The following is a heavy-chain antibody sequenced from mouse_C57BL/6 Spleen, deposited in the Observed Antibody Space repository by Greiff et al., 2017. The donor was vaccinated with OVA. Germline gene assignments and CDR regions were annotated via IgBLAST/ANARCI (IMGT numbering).Heavy chain of an antibody. J-gene: IGHJ1*03. V-gene: IGHV5-17*01. CDR1: GFTFSDYG. D-gene: IGHD2-5*01. CDR3: AVYYSNYDWYFDV. CDR2: ISSGSSTI. Sequence: EVMLVESGGGLVKPGGSLKLSCAASGFTFSDYGMHWVRQAPEKGLEWVAYISSGSSTIYYADTVKGRFTISRDNAKNTLFLQMTSLRSEDTAMYYCAVYYSNYDWYFDVWGTGTTVTVSS.